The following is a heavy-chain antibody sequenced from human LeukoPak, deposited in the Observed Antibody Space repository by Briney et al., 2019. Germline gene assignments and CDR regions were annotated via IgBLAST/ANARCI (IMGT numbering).Heavy chain of an antibody. V-gene: IGHV4-34*01. Sequence: PSETLSLTCAVYGGSFSGYYWSWIRQPPGKGLEWIGEINHSGSTNYNPPLKSRVTISVDTSKNQFSLKLSSVTAADTAVYYCARDPYSSGWGYFDYWGQGTLVTVSS. CDR2: INHSGST. CDR3: ARDPYSSGWGYFDY. CDR1: GGSFSGYY. J-gene: IGHJ4*02. D-gene: IGHD6-19*01.